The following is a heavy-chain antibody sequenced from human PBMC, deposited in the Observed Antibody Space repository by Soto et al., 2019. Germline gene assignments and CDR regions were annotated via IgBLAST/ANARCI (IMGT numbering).Heavy chain of an antibody. V-gene: IGHV4-39*01. Sequence: QLQLQESGPGLVKPSETLSLTCTVSGGSISSSSYYWGWIRQPPGKGLEWIGSIYYSGSTYYNPSLKSRVTISVDTSKNQFSLKLSSVTAADTAVYYCARPKYYGSGSYYSTLPGVELPWFDPWGQGTLVTVSS. J-gene: IGHJ5*02. CDR1: GGSISSSSYY. D-gene: IGHD3-10*01. CDR2: IYYSGST. CDR3: ARPKYYGSGSYYSTLPGVELPWFDP.